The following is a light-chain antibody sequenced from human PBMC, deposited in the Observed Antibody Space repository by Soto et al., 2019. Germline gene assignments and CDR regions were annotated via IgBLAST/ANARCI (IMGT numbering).Light chain of an antibody. Sequence: QSVVTQPPSASGTPGQRVTISSSGSSSNIGSNTVNWYQHLPGTAPKLLIYADKQRPSGVPDRFSGSKSGSSASLAISGLQPEDEGDYYCAAWDDTLDAYVFGTGTKLTVL. CDR2: ADK. V-gene: IGLV1-44*01. CDR3: AAWDDTLDAYV. J-gene: IGLJ1*01. CDR1: SSNIGSNT.